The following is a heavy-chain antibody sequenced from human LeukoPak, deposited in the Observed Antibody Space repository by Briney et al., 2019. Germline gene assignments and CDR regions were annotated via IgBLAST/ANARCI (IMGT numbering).Heavy chain of an antibody. J-gene: IGHJ4*02. CDR3: ARGYFGPEF. Sequence: GGSLRLSCEASGFTFINYWMHWVRQAPGKGLVWVSRINNDGSDTTYADAVKGRFTFSRDNAKNTLYQQMNSLRAEDTAVYYCARGYFGPEFWGQGTLVTVSS. D-gene: IGHD3-9*01. V-gene: IGHV3-74*01. CDR2: INNDGSDT. CDR1: GFTFINYW.